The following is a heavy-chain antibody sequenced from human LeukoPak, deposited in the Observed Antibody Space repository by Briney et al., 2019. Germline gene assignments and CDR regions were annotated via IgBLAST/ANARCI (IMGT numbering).Heavy chain of an antibody. CDR2: INQDGSAE. Sequence: GGSLRLSCAASGFTFSTYSMSWVRQAPGKGLDWVASINQDGSAEYYVDSVRGRFTLSRDNAKNSLYLQVNSLRVDDTAVYYCVRLFGGVTTFDYWGQGTLVTVSS. CDR1: GFTFSTYS. CDR3: VRLFGGVTTFDY. J-gene: IGHJ4*02. V-gene: IGHV3-7*01. D-gene: IGHD4-17*01.